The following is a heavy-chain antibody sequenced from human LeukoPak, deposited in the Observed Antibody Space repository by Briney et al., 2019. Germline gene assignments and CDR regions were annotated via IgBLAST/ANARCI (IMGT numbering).Heavy chain of an antibody. CDR1: GFTFSSYA. V-gene: IGHV3-23*01. Sequence: GGSLRLSCAASGFTFSSYAMSWVRQAPGKGLEWVSAISGSGGSTYYADSVKGRFTISRDNSKNTLYLQMNSLRAEDTAVYYCANLRVVSGYYDFGAFDIWGQGTMVTVSS. J-gene: IGHJ3*02. CDR2: ISGSGGST. D-gene: IGHD3-22*01. CDR3: ANLRVVSGYYDFGAFDI.